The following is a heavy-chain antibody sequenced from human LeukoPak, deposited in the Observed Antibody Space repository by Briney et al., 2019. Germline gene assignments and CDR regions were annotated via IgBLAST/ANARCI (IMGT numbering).Heavy chain of an antibody. CDR3: AREDYYDSSGYYYGWFDP. CDR1: GYTFTGYG. Sequence: ASVKVSCKASGYTFTGYGISWVRQAPGQGLEWMGWISAYNGNTNYAQKLQGRVTMTTDTSTSTAYMELRSLRSDDTAVYYCAREDYYDSSGYYYGWFDPWGQGTLVTVSS. V-gene: IGHV1-18*01. J-gene: IGHJ5*02. CDR2: ISAYNGNT. D-gene: IGHD3-22*01.